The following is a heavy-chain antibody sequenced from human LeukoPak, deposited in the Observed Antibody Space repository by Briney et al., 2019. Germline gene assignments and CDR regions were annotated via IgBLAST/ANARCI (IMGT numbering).Heavy chain of an antibody. Sequence: GESLKISCKASGYSFTSYWIGWVRQMPGKGLEWMGVLYPADSRTTYSLSFQGQVTITADKSISTAYLQWSSLKASDTAMYYCTRQGRYWGQGTLVTVSS. CDR2: LYPADSRT. J-gene: IGHJ4*02. V-gene: IGHV5-51*01. CDR1: GYSFTSYW. CDR3: TRQGRY.